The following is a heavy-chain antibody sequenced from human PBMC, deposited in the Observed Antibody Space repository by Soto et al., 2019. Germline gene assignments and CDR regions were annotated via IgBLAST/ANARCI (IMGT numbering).Heavy chain of an antibody. CDR3: AREFPGLTGGFDP. CDR2: IYHSGST. CDR1: GGSISSGGYS. V-gene: IGHV4-30-2*01. D-gene: IGHD3-9*01. Sequence: TLSLTCAVSGGSISSGGYSWSWIRQPPGKGLEWIGYIYHSGSTYYNPSLKSRVTISVDRSKNQFSLKLSSVTAADTAVYYCAREFPGLTGGFDPWGQGTLVTVSS. J-gene: IGHJ5*02.